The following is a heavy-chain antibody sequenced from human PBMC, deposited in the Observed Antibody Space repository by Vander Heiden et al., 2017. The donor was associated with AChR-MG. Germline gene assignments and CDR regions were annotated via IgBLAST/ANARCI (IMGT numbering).Heavy chain of an antibody. Sequence: QVQLQESGPGLVKPSQTLSLTCTVSGSGGSIRSGNYYWRWIRQSAGKGLEWIGRIYTSGTTTYNPSLKSRVTMSVDPSNNQFSLKVTSVTAADTAVYYCARSDYGDYNFDYWGQGNLVTVSS. CDR3: ARSDYGDYNFDY. CDR2: IYTSGTT. V-gene: IGHV4-61*02. D-gene: IGHD4-17*01. J-gene: IGHJ4*02. CDR1: GSGGSIRSGNYY.